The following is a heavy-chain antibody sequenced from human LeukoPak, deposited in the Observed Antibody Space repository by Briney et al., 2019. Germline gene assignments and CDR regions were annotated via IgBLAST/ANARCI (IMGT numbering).Heavy chain of an antibody. CDR1: GGSISSGGYY. CDR2: IYYSGRT. J-gene: IGHJ3*02. CDR3: ARVLPHRHLRYGYYGRRGYAFDI. V-gene: IGHV4-31*03. D-gene: IGHD4-17*01. Sequence: SETLSLTCTVSGGSISSGGYYWSWIRQHPGKGLEWIGYIYYSGRTYYNPSLKSRVIISVDTSKNQFSLKLSSVTAADTAVYYCARVLPHRHLRYGYYGRRGYAFDIWGQGTMVTV.